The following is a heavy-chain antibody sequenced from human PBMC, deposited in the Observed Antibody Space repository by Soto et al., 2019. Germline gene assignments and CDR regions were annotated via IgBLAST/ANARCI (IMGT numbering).Heavy chain of an antibody. J-gene: IGHJ3*02. Sequence: GGSLRLSCAASGFTFSNAWMSWVRQAPGKGLEWVGRIKSKTDGETTDYAAPVKGRFTISRDDSKNTLYLQMNSLKPEDTGVYYCTTGQIVGVESDAFDIWGQGTMVTVSS. V-gene: IGHV3-15*01. CDR3: TTGQIVGVESDAFDI. D-gene: IGHD3-3*01. CDR2: IKSKTDGETT. CDR1: GFTFSNAW.